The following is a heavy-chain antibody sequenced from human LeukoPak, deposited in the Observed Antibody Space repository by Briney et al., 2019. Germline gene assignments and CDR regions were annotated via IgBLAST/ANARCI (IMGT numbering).Heavy chain of an antibody. CDR3: ARFWGGYSQDDAFDI. V-gene: IGHV1-8*03. Sequence: ASVKVSCKASGYTFTSYDINWVRQATGQGLEWMGWMNPNSGNTGYAQKFQGRVTITRNTSISTAYMELSSLRSEDTAVYYCARFWGGYSQDDAFDIWGQGTMVTVSS. CDR1: GYTFTSYD. CDR2: MNPNSGNT. J-gene: IGHJ3*02. D-gene: IGHD3-3*01.